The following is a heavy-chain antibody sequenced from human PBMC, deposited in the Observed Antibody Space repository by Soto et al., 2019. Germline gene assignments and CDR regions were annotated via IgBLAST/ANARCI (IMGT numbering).Heavy chain of an antibody. V-gene: IGHV4-59*01. Sequence: SETLSLTCAVYGWSFSGYDWSWVRQPPGKGLEWIGYIYYSGSTHYNPSLKSRVTISVDTSKNQFSLKLSSVTAADTAVYYCARDLTTVTTPSGDYYYGMDVWGQGTTVT. D-gene: IGHD4-4*01. J-gene: IGHJ6*02. CDR2: IYYSGST. CDR3: ARDLTTVTTPSGDYYYGMDV. CDR1: GWSFSGYD.